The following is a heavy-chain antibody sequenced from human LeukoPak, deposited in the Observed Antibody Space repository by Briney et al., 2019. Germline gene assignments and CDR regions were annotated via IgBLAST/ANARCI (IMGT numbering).Heavy chain of an antibody. CDR2: IYYTGAT. V-gene: IGHV4-59*01. D-gene: IGHD4-17*01. CDR1: GGSISSYY. Sequence: PSETLSLTCTVSGGSISSYYWSWIRLPPGKGLEWIGYIYYTGATYYNPSLKSRVTISLDTSKNQFSLKLSSVTAADAAVYYCAREDPQTTVPEGMDVWGQGTTVTVSS. CDR3: AREDPQTTVPEGMDV. J-gene: IGHJ6*02.